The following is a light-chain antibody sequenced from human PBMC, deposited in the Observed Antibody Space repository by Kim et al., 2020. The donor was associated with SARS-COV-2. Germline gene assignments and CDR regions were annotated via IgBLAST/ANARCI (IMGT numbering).Light chain of an antibody. J-gene: IGLJ2*01. CDR2: DVT. V-gene: IGLV2-11*03. Sequence: GQSVTISCTGTSNDVGVYNYVSWFQQHPGKAPKLMIYDVTHRPSGVPDRFSGSKSGNMASLTVSGLQAEDEADYLCSSYAGASTVVFGGGTQLTVL. CDR1: SNDVGVYNY. CDR3: SSYAGASTVV.